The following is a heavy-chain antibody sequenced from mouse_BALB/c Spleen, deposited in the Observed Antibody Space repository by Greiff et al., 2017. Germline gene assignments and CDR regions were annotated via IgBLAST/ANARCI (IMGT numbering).Heavy chain of an antibody. CDR3: ARSSGYYAGNAMDY. CDR1: GFTFSSFG. J-gene: IGHJ4*01. D-gene: IGHD2-3*01. Sequence: EVKLVESGGGLVQPGGSRKLSCAASGFTFSSFGMHWVRQAPEKGLEWVAYISSGSSTIYYADTVKGRFTISRDNPKNTLFLQMTSLRSEDTAMYYCARSSGYYAGNAMDYWGQGTSVTVSS. V-gene: IGHV5-17*02. CDR2: ISSGSSTI.